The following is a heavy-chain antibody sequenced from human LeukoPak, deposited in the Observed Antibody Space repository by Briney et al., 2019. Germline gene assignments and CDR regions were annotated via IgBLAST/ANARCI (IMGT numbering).Heavy chain of an antibody. V-gene: IGHV1-2*02. CDR3: ARDYDYVWGSYRYTEGYYFDY. CDR1: GYTFTGYY. D-gene: IGHD3-16*02. Sequence: ASVKVSCKASGYTFTGYYMHWVRQAPGQGLEWMGWINSNSGGTNYAQKFQGRVTMTRDTSISTAYMELSRLRSDDTAVYYCARDYDYVWGSYRYTEGYYFDYWGQGTLVTVSS. CDR2: INSNSGGT. J-gene: IGHJ4*02.